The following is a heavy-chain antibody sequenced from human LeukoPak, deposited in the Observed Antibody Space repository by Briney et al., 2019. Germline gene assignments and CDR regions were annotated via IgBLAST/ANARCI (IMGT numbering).Heavy chain of an antibody. J-gene: IGHJ6*03. CDR1: GYTFTGYY. V-gene: IGHV1-2*04. D-gene: IGHD3-3*01. Sequence: ASVKVSCTASGYTFTGYYMHWVRQAPGQGLEWMGWINPNSGGTNYAQKFQGWVTMTRDTSISTAYMELSRLRSDDTAVYYCASRRFGVVIPPHYYYYYMDVWGKGTTVTVSS. CDR2: INPNSGGT. CDR3: ASRRFGVVIPPHYYYYYMDV.